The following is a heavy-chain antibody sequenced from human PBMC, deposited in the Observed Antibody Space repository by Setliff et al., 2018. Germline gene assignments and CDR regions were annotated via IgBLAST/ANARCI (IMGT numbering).Heavy chain of an antibody. CDR2: ITSSSSTI. D-gene: IGHD3-10*01. CDR3: AREGVGFRFYYAYMDV. V-gene: IGHV3-48*01. J-gene: IGHJ6*03. Sequence: VGSLRLSCAASGFAFSTYRMNWVRQAPGKGLEWVSYITSSSSTIDYADSVKGRFTISRDDVKNSLYLQMNSLRAEDTAVYYCAREGVGFRFYYAYMDVWGKGTTVTVSS. CDR1: GFAFSTYR.